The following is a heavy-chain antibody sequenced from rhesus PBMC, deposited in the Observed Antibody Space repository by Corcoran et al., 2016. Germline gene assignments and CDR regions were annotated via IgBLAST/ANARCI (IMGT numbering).Heavy chain of an antibody. D-gene: IGHD6S26*01. J-gene: IGHJ4*01. V-gene: IGHV4S10*01. CDR1: GGSISDSYR. CDR2: IYGSSTST. CDR3: ARGSSDWSVDY. Sequence: QVQLQESGPGVVKPSETLSLTCAVSGGSISDSYRWSWIRQPPGKVLEWIGYIYGSSTSTNYNPSLNSRVTISKDTSKNQFSLKLSSVTTADTAVYYCARGSSDWSVDYWGQGVLVTVSS.